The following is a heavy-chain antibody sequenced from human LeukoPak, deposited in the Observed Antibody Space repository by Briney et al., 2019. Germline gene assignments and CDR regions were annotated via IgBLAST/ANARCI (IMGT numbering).Heavy chain of an antibody. J-gene: IGHJ6*03. V-gene: IGHV3-74*01. Sequence: PGGSLRLSCAASGFTFTSHWMHWVRQTPGKGLVWVSRTNSDGSSTNYADSVEGRFTISRDNAKNTVYLQMNSLRADDTSVYYCARDRYYYYMDVWGKGTTVTVSS. CDR2: TNSDGSST. CDR1: GFTFTSHW. CDR3: ARDRYYYYMDV. D-gene: IGHD2-15*01.